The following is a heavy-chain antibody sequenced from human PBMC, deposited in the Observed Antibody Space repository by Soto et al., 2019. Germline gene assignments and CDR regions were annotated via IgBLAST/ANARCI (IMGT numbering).Heavy chain of an antibody. V-gene: IGHV1-69*01. CDR3: ARPRYCTGIRCYSFDF. Sequence: QVQLVQSGAEVKKPGSSVKVSCKASGGSLSYNGFSWVRLAPGQGLEWMGGLTPVFGPANYAQKFQGRLTITADESSTTGYMELTSLRSEDTAVYYCARPRYCTGIRCYSFDFWGRGTLVTVSS. J-gene: IGHJ4*01. D-gene: IGHD2-8*02. CDR2: LTPVFGPA. CDR1: GGSLSYNG.